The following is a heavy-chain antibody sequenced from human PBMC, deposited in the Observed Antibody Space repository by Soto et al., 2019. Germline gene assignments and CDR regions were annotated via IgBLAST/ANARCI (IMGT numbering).Heavy chain of an antibody. J-gene: IGHJ3*02. V-gene: IGHV1-18*01. CDR2: ISAYNGNT. CDR1: GYTFTSYG. CDR3: ARTLTYDYIWGSYRYDAFDI. D-gene: IGHD3-16*02. Sequence: QVQLVQSGAEVKKPGASVKVSCKASGYTFTSYGISWVRQAPGQGLEWMGWISAYNGNTNYAQKLQGRVNMTTDTSTSTAYMELRSLRSDDTAVYYCARTLTYDYIWGSYRYDAFDIWGQGTMVTVSS.